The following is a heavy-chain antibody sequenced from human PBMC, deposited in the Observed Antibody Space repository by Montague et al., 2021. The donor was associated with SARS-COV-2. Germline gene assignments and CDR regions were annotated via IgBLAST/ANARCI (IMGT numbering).Heavy chain of an antibody. J-gene: IGHJ4*02. CDR2: VYFTGST. V-gene: IGHV4-59*08. D-gene: IGHD3-10*01. Sequence: SETLSLTCSVSGGYINEYYCSWIRQSPGKRLEWIGYVYFTGSTDXKPXLKSRVTVSVDTSKNQFSLQLASVTAADTAVYYCARHRGFGDLWALDYWGQGTLVAVSS. CDR1: GGYINEYY. CDR3: ARHRGFGDLWALDY.